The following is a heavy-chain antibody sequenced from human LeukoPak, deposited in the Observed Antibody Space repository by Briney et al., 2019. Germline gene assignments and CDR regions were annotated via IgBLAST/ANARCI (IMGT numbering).Heavy chain of an antibody. CDR1: GGSISNYY. V-gene: IGHV4-59*01. Sequence: SETLSLTCTVSGGSISNYYWSWIRQPPGKGLEWIGYVYYSGSTKYNPSLKSRVTISVDTSKNQFSLKLSSVTAADTAVYYCARDGSSGYHNWFDPWGQGTLVTVSS. CDR2: VYYSGST. J-gene: IGHJ5*02. D-gene: IGHD3-22*01. CDR3: ARDGSSGYHNWFDP.